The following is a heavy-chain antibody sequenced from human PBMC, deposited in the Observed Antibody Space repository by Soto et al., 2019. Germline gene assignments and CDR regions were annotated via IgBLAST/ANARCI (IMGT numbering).Heavy chain of an antibody. CDR3: ARWGQGRYDPRAYDY. CDR1: GGSISSGDYY. V-gene: IGHV4-30-4*01. D-gene: IGHD1-20*01. Sequence: QVQLQESGPGLVKPSQTLSLTCTVSGGSISSGDYYWSWIRQPPGKGLEWIGYIFYSGSTYYNPSLRSRVTISVDTSKIQFSLKLSSVTAADTAVYYCARWGQGRYDPRAYDYWGQGTLVTVSS. J-gene: IGHJ4*02. CDR2: IFYSGST.